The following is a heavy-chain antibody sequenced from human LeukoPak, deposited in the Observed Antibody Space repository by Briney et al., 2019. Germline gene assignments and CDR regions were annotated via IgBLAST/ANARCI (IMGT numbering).Heavy chain of an antibody. Sequence: SQTLSLTCTVSGGSISSGGYYWSWIRQHPGKGLEWTGYIYYSGSTYYNPSLKSRVTISVDTSKNQFSLKLSSVTAADTAVYYCARGDCSGGSCYSDFWGQGTLVTVSS. CDR3: ARGDCSGGSCYSDF. CDR2: IYYSGST. D-gene: IGHD2-15*01. V-gene: IGHV4-31*03. J-gene: IGHJ4*02. CDR1: GGSISSGGYY.